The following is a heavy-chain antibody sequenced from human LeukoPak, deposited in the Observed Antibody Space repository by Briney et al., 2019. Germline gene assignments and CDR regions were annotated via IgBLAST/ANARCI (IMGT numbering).Heavy chain of an antibody. Sequence: ASVKVSCKVSGHTLTELSMHWVRRAPGKGLEWMGGFDPEDGETIYAQKFQGRVTMTEDTSTDTAYMELSSLRSEDTAVYYCATDPRKRWLQFLFGYWGQGTLVTVSS. CDR2: FDPEDGET. V-gene: IGHV1-24*01. CDR1: GHTLTELS. CDR3: ATDPRKRWLQFLFGY. D-gene: IGHD5-24*01. J-gene: IGHJ4*02.